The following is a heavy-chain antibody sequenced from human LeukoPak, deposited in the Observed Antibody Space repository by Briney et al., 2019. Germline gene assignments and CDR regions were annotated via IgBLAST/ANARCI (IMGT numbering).Heavy chain of an antibody. D-gene: IGHD2-21*02. J-gene: IGHJ4*02. CDR1: GFTFSSYA. CDR3: AGAAIRSYFDY. Sequence: PGGSLRLSCAASGFTFSSYAMHWVRQAPGKGLEWVAVISYDGSNKYYADSVKGRFTISRDNSKNTLYLQMNSLRAEDTAVYYCAGAAIRSYFDYWGQGTLVTVSS. V-gene: IGHV3-30*04. CDR2: ISYDGSNK.